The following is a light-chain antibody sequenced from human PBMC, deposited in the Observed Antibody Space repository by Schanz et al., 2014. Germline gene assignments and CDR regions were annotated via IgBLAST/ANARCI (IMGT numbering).Light chain of an antibody. V-gene: IGLV1-44*01. J-gene: IGLJ3*02. CDR3: QSYDSSLWV. CDR1: TSNVGSYT. CDR2: RND. Sequence: QSVLTQPPSASGTPGQRVTISCSGSTSNVGSYTVNWYQQLPGTAPKLLIYRNDQRPSGVPDRFSGSKSGTSASLAISGLQSEDEADYYCQSYDSSLWVFGGGTKLTVL.